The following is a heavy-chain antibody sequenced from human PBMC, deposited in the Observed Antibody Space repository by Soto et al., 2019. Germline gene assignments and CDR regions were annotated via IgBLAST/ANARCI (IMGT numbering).Heavy chain of an antibody. J-gene: IGHJ4*02. V-gene: IGHV1-2*02. Sequence: ASVKISCKASGYTFTGYYMHWVRQAPGQGLEWMGWINPNSGGTNYAQKFQGRVTMTRDTSISTAYTELSRLRSDDTAVYYCARALFGRGCTNGVCYSAGYWGEGTLFTVSS. CDR3: ARALFGRGCTNGVCYSAGY. CDR2: INPNSGGT. D-gene: IGHD2-8*01. CDR1: GYTFTGYY.